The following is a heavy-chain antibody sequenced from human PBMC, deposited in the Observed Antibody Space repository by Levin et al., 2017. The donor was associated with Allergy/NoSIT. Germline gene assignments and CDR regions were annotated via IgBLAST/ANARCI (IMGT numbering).Heavy chain of an antibody. CDR1: GYTLTELS. D-gene: IGHD3-3*01. Sequence: ASVKVSCKVSGYTLTELSMHWVRQAPGKGLEWMGGFDPEDGETIYAQKFQGRVTMTEDTSTDTAYMELSSLRSEDTAVYYCATADTLRTDFWSGWWFDPWGQGTLVTVSS. V-gene: IGHV1-24*01. CDR2: FDPEDGET. CDR3: ATADTLRTDFWSGWWFDP. J-gene: IGHJ5*02.